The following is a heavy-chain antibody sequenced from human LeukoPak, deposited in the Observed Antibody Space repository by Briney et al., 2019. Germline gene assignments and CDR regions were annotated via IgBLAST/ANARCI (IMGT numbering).Heavy chain of an antibody. J-gene: IGHJ6*02. CDR3: ARTRYCSSASCASYGMDV. D-gene: IGHD2-2*01. Sequence: SETLSLTCTLSGGSISTAAYFWGWIRQPPGKGLEWIGSIYYSGSTYSNPSLKSRVTISVDTSRSQFSLKLSSVTAADTAVYYCARTRYCSSASCASYGMDVWGQGTTVTVSS. V-gene: IGHV4-39*01. CDR1: GGSISTAAYF. CDR2: IYYSGST.